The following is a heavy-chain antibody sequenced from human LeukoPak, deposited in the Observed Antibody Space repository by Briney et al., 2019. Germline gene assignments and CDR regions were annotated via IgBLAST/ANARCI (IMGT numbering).Heavy chain of an antibody. Sequence: SQTLSLTCTVSGGSISSGDYYWSWIRQPPGKGLEWIGYIYYSGITYYNPSLKSRVTISVDTSKNQFSLKLSSVTAADTAVYYCAREGKNYYDSSGYYPDYWGQGTLVTVSS. CDR1: GGSISSGDYY. CDR3: AREGKNYYDSSGYYPDY. V-gene: IGHV4-30-4*01. D-gene: IGHD3-22*01. J-gene: IGHJ4*02. CDR2: IYYSGIT.